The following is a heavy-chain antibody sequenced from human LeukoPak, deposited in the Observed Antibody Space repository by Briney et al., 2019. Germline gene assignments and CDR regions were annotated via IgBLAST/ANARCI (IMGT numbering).Heavy chain of an antibody. CDR1: GFTFSSYA. J-gene: IGHJ4*02. D-gene: IGHD2-2*01. V-gene: IGHV3-23*01. CDR2: ISGSGGST. CDR3: ARPALLCSSTSCSNQGGLDY. Sequence: GGSLRLSCAASGFTFSSYAMSWVRQAPGKGLEWVSAISGSGGSTYYADSVKGRFTISRDNSKNTLYLQMNSLRAEDTAVYYCARPALLCSSTSCSNQGGLDYWGQGTLVTVSS.